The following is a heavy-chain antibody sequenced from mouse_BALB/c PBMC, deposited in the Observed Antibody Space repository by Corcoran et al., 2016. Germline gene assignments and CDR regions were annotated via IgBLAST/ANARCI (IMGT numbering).Heavy chain of an antibody. D-gene: IGHD2-2*01. Sequence: EVQLQQSGPELVKPGASVKMSCKASGYTFTSYVIHWVKQKPGQGLEWIGYIYPYNDDTKYNEEFKGKATLTSDKSSSTAYMELRSLTSEDSAVYYCAREVPGGYPFDYWGQGTTLTVSS. CDR3: AREVPGGYPFDY. V-gene: IGHV1S136*01. CDR2: IYPYNDDT. CDR1: GYTFTSYV. J-gene: IGHJ2*01.